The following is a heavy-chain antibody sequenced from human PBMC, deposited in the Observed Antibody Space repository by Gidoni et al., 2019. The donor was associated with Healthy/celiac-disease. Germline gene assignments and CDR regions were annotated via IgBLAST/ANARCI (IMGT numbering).Heavy chain of an antibody. CDR2: IIPIFGTA. V-gene: IGHV1-69*06. CDR3: ASPPPYCSSTSCYYYGMDV. D-gene: IGHD2-2*01. Sequence: QVQLVQSGAEVKKPGSSVKVYCKASGGTFSSYAISWVRQAPGQGLEWMGGIIPIFGTANYAQKFQGRVTSTADKSTSTAYMELSSLRSEDTAVYYCASPPPYCSSTSCYYYGMDVWGQGTTVTVSS. J-gene: IGHJ6*02. CDR1: GGTFSSYA.